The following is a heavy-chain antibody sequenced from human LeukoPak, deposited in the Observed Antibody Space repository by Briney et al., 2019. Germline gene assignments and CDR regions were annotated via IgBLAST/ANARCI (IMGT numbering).Heavy chain of an antibody. V-gene: IGHV4-59*12. CDR1: GGSISSYY. CDR2: IYYSGST. J-gene: IGHJ4*02. CDR3: ARYPPNYYDSSGYYFDY. Sequence: ASETLSLTCTVSGGSISSYYWSWIRQPPGKGLEWIGYIYYSGSTNYNPSLKSRVTISVDTSKNQFSLKLSSVTAADTAVYYCARYPPNYYDSSGYYFDYWGQGTLVTVSS. D-gene: IGHD3-22*01.